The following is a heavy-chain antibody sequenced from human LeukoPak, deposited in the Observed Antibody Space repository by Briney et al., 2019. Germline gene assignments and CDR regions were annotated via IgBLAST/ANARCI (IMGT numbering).Heavy chain of an antibody. J-gene: IGHJ4*02. CDR1: GFTFSRHR. V-gene: IGHV3-7*04. Sequence: GGSLRLSCAASGFTFSRHRMYWVRQAPGKGLEWVANIKQDGSAKSYVDSVKGRFTISRDNAKNSLYLQMNSLRAEDTAIYYCTRVVYIDEGIDYWGQGTLVTVSS. D-gene: IGHD5/OR15-5a*01. CDR3: TRVVYIDEGIDY. CDR2: IKQDGSAK.